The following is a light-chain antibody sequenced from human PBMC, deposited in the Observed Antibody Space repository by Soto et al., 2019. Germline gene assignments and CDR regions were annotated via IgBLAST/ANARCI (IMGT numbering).Light chain of an antibody. Sequence: QSVLTQPASVSGSPGQSIAISCTGTSSDVGGYNYVAWYRQYPGEAPKLMIFDVTHRPSGVSSRFSGSKSGNTASLTISGLQAEDEADYYCSSYTSSSTLIFGGGTKLTVL. CDR2: DVT. CDR1: SSDVGGYNY. V-gene: IGLV2-14*01. CDR3: SSYTSSSTLI. J-gene: IGLJ2*01.